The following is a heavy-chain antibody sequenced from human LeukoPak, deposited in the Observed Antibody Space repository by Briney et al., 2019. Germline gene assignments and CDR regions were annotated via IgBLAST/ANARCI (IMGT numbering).Heavy chain of an antibody. CDR2: IIPIFGTA. CDR1: GGTFSSYA. Sequence: SVKVSCKASGGTFSSYAISWVRQAPGQGLEWMGGIIPIFGTANYAQKFQGRVTITADESTSTAYMELSSLRSEDTAVYYCAKEMATIGDNLFDYWGQGTLVTVSS. V-gene: IGHV1-69*13. CDR3: AKEMATIGDNLFDY. D-gene: IGHD5-24*01. J-gene: IGHJ4*02.